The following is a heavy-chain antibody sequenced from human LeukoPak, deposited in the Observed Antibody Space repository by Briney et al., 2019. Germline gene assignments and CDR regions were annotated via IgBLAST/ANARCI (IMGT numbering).Heavy chain of an antibody. D-gene: IGHD6-25*01. CDR2: ILPEGSKK. Sequence: SGGSLTLSCAASGFTFSTYAMHWVRQAPGKGLEWVAFILPEGSKKYYADSVKGRFAISRENSKNTVYLQINDLRPEDTALYFCAKISSSAESNFVYWGQGTLLTVSS. CDR3: AKISSSAESNFVY. V-gene: IGHV3-30*02. J-gene: IGHJ4*02. CDR1: GFTFSTYA.